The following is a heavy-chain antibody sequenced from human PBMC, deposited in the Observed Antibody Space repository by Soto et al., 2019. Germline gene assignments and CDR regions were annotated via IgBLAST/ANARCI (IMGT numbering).Heavy chain of an antibody. CDR2: IYYSGST. CDR1: GGSISSGGYY. CDR3: ARDGDSSGWYPTGY. J-gene: IGHJ4*02. D-gene: IGHD6-19*01. V-gene: IGHV4-31*03. Sequence: QVQLQESGPGLLKPSQTLSLTCTVSGGSISSGGYYWSWIRQHPGKGLEWIGYIYYSGSTYYNLSLKSRVTISVDTSKDQFSLKLGSVTAADTAVYYCARDGDSSGWYPTGYWGQGTLVTVSS.